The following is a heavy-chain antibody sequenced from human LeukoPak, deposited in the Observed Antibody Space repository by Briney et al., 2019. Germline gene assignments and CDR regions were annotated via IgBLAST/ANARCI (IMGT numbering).Heavy chain of an antibody. D-gene: IGHD1-26*01. CDR1: GGSFSGYY. Sequence: SETLSLTCAVYGGSFSGYYWSWVRQPPGKGLEWIGEINHSGSTNYNPSLKSRVTISVDTSKNQFSLKLSSVTAADTAVYYCARGGRVPSFDYWGQGTLVTVSS. CDR2: INHSGST. J-gene: IGHJ4*02. CDR3: ARGGRVPSFDY. V-gene: IGHV4-34*01.